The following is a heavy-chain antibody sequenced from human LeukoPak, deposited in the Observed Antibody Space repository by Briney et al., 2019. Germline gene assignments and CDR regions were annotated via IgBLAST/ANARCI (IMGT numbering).Heavy chain of an antibody. CDR2: IYYSGST. V-gene: IGHV4-59*08. J-gene: IGHJ4*01. D-gene: IGHD6-13*01. CDR1: GGSISSYY. CDR3: ARRSSSWPVPYYFDY. Sequence: PSETLSLTCTVSGGSISSYYWSWIRQPPGKGLEWIGYIYYSGSTNYNPSLTSRATISVDTSKNQFSLTLSSVTAADTAVYYCARRSSSWPVPYYFDYWGQGTLVTVSS.